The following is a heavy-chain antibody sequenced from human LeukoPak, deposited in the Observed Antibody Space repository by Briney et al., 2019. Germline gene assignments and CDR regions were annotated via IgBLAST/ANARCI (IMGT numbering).Heavy chain of an antibody. V-gene: IGHV3-53*01. J-gene: IGHJ4*02. CDR2: IYSGGST. CDR3: ARIPYSSYFDY. D-gene: IGHD6-13*01. Sequence: GGSLRLSCAASGFTVSSNYMSWVRQAPGKGLEWVSVIYSGGSTCYADSVKGRFTISRDNSKNTLYLQMNSLRAEDTAVYYCARIPYSSYFDYWGQGTLVTVSS. CDR1: GFTVSSNY.